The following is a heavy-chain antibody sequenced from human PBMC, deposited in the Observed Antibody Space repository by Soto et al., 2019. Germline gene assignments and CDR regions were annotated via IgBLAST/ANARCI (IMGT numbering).Heavy chain of an antibody. J-gene: IGHJ6*02. V-gene: IGHV3-13*01. CDR2: IGTAGDT. CDR1: GFTFSSYD. D-gene: IGHD3-10*01. CDR3: AREIREAYDYGSGRKTYGMDV. Sequence: GGSLRLSCAASGFTFSSYDMHWVRQATGKGLEWVSAIGTAGDTYYPGSVKGRFTMSRENAKNSLYLQMNSLRVEDTAVYYCAREIREAYDYGSGRKTYGMDVWGQGTTVTVSS.